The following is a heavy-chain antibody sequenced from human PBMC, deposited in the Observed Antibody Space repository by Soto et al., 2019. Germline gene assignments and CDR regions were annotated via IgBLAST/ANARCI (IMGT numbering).Heavy chain of an antibody. CDR2: IISIFGTA. V-gene: IGHV1-69*13. CDR3: AREGGRAYYYDSSGYYNFDY. CDR1: GGTFSSYA. Sequence: SVKVSCKASGGTFSSYAISWVRQAPGQGLEWMGGIISIFGTANYAQKFQGRVTITADESTSTAYMELSSLRSEDTAVYYCAREGGRAYYYDSSGYYNFDYWGQGTLVTVSS. J-gene: IGHJ4*02. D-gene: IGHD3-22*01.